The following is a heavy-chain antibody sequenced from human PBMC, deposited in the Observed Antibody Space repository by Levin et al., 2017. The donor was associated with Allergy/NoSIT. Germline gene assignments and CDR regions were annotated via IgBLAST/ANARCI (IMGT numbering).Heavy chain of an antibody. J-gene: IGHJ4*02. CDR3: ARGGYTKRALLAY. CDR2: IYYNGTV. V-gene: IGHV4-59*08. Sequence: SETLSLTCSVSGGSISGFYWSWVRQSPGTELEWIANIYYNGTVNYNPSLKSRVTISADPSNNQISLNLRSVTAADTAMYFCARGGYTKRALLAYLGRGTLVTVSS. CDR1: GGSISGFY. D-gene: IGHD5-12*01.